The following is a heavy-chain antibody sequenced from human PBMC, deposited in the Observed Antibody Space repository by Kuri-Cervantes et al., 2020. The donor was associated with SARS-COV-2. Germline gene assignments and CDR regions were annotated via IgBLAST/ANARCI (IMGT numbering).Heavy chain of an antibody. CDR1: GITVNSNY. J-gene: IGHJ5*02. CDR3: AREDRYGGNLNWFDP. D-gene: IGHD1-26*01. Sequence: GESLKISCAASGITVNSNYMSWVRLAPGKGLEWVSIIYTGGDTYYADSVQGRFTISRDNSKNTLYLQMNSLRVEDTAVYYCAREDRYGGNLNWFDPWGQGTLVTVSS. CDR2: IYTGGDT. V-gene: IGHV3-53*01.